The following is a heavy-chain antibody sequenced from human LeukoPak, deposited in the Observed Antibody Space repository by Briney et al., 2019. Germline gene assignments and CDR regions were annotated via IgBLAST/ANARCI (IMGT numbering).Heavy chain of an antibody. V-gene: IGHV4-59*01. J-gene: IGHJ3*01. CDR1: GGSISTYY. D-gene: IGHD4-23*01. CDR3: ARGSITVVPAFDF. Sequence: PSETLSLTCTVSGGSISTYYWTWVRQPPGKGLEWIGYIYYSGRANYNPSLKSRVTISVDTSKNQFSPRLTSVTAADTAVYYCARGSITVVPAFDFWGQGTMVTVSS. CDR2: IYYSGRA.